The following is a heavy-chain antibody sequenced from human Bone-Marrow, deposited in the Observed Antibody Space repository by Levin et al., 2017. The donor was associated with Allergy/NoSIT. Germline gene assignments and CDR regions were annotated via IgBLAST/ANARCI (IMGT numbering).Heavy chain of an antibody. D-gene: IGHD6-13*01. CDR1: GYIFTSYD. Sequence: ASVKVSCKASGYIFTSYDMSWVRQATGQGLEWMGWMNPHSGNTDYAPKFLGRVTMTGNTSISTVYMELSGLKSDDTAVYYCARCSRSSCQGGSDFWGQGTLVTFSS. CDR2: MNPHSGNT. CDR3: ARCSRSSCQGGSDF. J-gene: IGHJ4*02. V-gene: IGHV1-8*01.